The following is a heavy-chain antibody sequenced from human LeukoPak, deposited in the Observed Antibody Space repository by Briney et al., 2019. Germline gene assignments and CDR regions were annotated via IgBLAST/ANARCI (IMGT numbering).Heavy chain of an antibody. Sequence: GGSLRLSCAASGFTFSSYAMSWVRQAPGKGLEWVSAIRGSGGSTYYADSVKGRFTISRDNSKDTLYLQMNRLRAEDTAVYYCASQGRDTMIVVVTFDYWGRGTLVTVSS. V-gene: IGHV3-23*01. D-gene: IGHD3-22*01. CDR1: GFTFSSYA. J-gene: IGHJ4*02. CDR3: ASQGRDTMIVVVTFDY. CDR2: IRGSGGST.